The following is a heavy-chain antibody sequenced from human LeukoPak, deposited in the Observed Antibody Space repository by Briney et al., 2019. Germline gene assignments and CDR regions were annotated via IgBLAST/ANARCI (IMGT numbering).Heavy chain of an antibody. CDR1: GFTFSSYS. D-gene: IGHD6-13*01. V-gene: IGHV3-21*01. J-gene: IGHJ4*02. Sequence: GGSLRLSCAASGFTFSSYSMNWVRQAPGKGLEWVSSIRSSSSYIYYADSVKGRFTISRDNAKNSLYLQMNSLRAEDTAVYYCARDFSSWYYFDYWGQGTLVTVSS. CDR3: ARDFSSWYYFDY. CDR2: IRSSSSYI.